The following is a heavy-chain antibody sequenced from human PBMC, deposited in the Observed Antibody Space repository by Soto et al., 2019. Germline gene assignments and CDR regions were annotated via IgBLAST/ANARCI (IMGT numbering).Heavy chain of an antibody. D-gene: IGHD2-15*01. CDR2: INSDGSST. V-gene: IGHV3-74*01. Sequence: EVQLVESGGGLVQPGGPWGPPLEVSGSTFSADWMHWVAQAPGKGLVWFSRINSDGSSTSYADSVKGRFTISRDNAKNTLYLQMNSLRAEDTAVYYCASTVVTGYWGQGTLVTVSS. CDR1: GSTFSADW. CDR3: ASTVVTGY. J-gene: IGHJ4*02.